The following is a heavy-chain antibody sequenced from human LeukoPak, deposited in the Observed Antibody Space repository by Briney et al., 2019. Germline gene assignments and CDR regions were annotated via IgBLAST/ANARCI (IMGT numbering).Heavy chain of an antibody. CDR3: AKDVGYYDSSGYYLIFDY. CDR2: ISGSGGST. Sequence: ETLSLTCTVSGGSISSYYWSWIRQPPGKGLEWVSAISGSGGSTYYADSVKGRFTISRDNSKNTLYLQMNSLRAEDTAVYYCAKDVGYYDSSGYYLIFDYWGQGTLVTVSS. J-gene: IGHJ4*02. V-gene: IGHV3-23*01. D-gene: IGHD3-22*01. CDR1: GGSISSYY.